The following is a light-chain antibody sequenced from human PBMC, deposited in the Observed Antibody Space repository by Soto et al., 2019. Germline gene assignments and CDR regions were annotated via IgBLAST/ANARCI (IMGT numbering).Light chain of an antibody. Sequence: EIELTQSPGTLSLSPGDRATLSCRASQSVPKNYLAWYQQKPGQAPRLLIHDASSRATGIPDRFSGSGSGTDFTLTISRLEPEDFVVYYCQQSSTSPLTFGGGTKVEIK. CDR1: QSVPKNY. V-gene: IGKV3-20*01. J-gene: IGKJ4*01. CDR3: QQSSTSPLT. CDR2: DAS.